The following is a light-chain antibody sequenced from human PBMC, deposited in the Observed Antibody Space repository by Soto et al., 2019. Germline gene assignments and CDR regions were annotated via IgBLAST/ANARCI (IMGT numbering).Light chain of an antibody. CDR2: EVS. CDR3: SSYAGSNLWV. V-gene: IGLV2-8*01. J-gene: IGLJ3*02. CDR1: SRDVGGYNY. Sequence: QSALTQPPSASGYRGQSVTISCTGTSRDVGGYNYVSWYQQHPGKAPKLMIYEVSKRPSGVPDRFSGSKSGNTASLTVSGLQAEDEADYYCSSYAGSNLWVFGGGTKVTVL.